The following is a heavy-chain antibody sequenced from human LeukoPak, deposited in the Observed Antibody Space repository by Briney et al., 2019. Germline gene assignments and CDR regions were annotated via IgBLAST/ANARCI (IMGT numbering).Heavy chain of an antibody. J-gene: IGHJ4*02. D-gene: IGHD2-2*01. V-gene: IGHV1-24*01. CDR1: GYTLTELS. CDR2: FDPEDGET. Sequence: ASVKVSCKVSGYTLTELSMHWVRQAPGKGLEWMGGFDPEDGETIYAQKFQGRVTMTEDTSTDTAYMKLSSLRSEDTAVYYCATGPRVVPAASAFDYWGQGTLVTVSS. CDR3: ATGPRVVPAASAFDY.